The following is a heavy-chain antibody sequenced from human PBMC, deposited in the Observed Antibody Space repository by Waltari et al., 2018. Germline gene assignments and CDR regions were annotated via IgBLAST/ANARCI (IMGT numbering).Heavy chain of an antibody. CDR1: GFTFNSYG. D-gene: IGHD1-1*01. Sequence: QVQLVESGGGVVQPGGSLRLSCVASGFTFNSYGMHWVRQAPGKGLEWTAFIRYDGSNKYYADSVKGRFSISRDNSKNTVYLQMNTLRPDDTAVYYCAKDGNSNWFDSWGQGTLVTVSP. CDR3: AKDGNSNWFDS. J-gene: IGHJ5*01. CDR2: IRYDGSNK. V-gene: IGHV3-30*02.